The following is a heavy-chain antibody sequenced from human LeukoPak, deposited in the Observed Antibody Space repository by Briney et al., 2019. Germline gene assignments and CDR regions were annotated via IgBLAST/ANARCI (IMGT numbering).Heavy chain of an antibody. CDR1: GGSMSGHC. CDR3: ARLLDNDSSGDPDTFDM. CDR2: VYYSGKT. D-gene: IGHD3-22*01. J-gene: IGHJ3*02. V-gene: IGHV4-59*11. Sequence: SETLSLTCSVSGGSMSGHCWSWIRQPPGKGLEWIGYVYYSGKTQYNPSLQRRVTISVDTSKNLFSLKVTSATAADTAVYYCARLLDNDSSGDPDTFDMWGQGTVGTVSS.